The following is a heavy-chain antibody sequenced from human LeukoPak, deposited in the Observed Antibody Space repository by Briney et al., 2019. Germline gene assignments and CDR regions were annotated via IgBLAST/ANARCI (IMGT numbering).Heavy chain of an antibody. V-gene: IGHV3-23*01. CDR3: AKRGTYGDYVGYYFDY. CDR2: ISGSGGST. D-gene: IGHD4-17*01. CDR1: GFTFSSYA. J-gene: IGHJ4*02. Sequence: GGSLRLXCAASGFTFSSYAMSWVRQAPGKGLEWVSAISGSGGSTYYADSVKGRFTISRDNSKNTLYLQMNSLRAEDTAVYYCAKRGTYGDYVGYYFDYWGQGTLVTVSS.